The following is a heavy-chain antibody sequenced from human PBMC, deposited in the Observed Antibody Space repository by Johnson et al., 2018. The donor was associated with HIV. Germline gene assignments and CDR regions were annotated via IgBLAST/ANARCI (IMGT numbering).Heavy chain of an antibody. D-gene: IGHD6-19*01. CDR2: ISYDGSNK. J-gene: IGHJ3*02. CDR3: AKDAGIAVAEGAFDI. CDR1: GFTFSSYG. V-gene: IGHV3-30*18. Sequence: QVQLVESGGGVVQPGGSLRLSCAASGFTFSSYGMHWVRQAPGKGLEWVAVISYDGSNKYYADSVKARFTISRDNSKNTLYLQMSSLRTEDTAVYYCAKDAGIAVAEGAFDIWGQGTMVTVSS.